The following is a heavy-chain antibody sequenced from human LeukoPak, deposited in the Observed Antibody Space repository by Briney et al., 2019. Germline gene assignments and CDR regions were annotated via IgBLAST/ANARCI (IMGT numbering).Heavy chain of an antibody. Sequence: GGSLRLSCAASGFTVGSNYMSWVRQAPGKGLEWVSVIYSGGSTYYADSVKGRFTISRDNSKNTLYLQMNSLRAEDTAVYYCARDHPYYMDVWGKGTTVTVSS. V-gene: IGHV3-66*02. J-gene: IGHJ6*03. CDR1: GFTVGSNY. CDR3: ARDHPYYMDV. CDR2: IYSGGST.